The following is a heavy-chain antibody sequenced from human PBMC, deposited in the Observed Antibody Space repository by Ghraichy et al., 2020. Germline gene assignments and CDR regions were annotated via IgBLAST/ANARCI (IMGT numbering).Heavy chain of an antibody. CDR2: TRNKANSYTT. J-gene: IGHJ3*02. CDR1: GFTFSDHY. Sequence: GGSLRLSCAASGFTFSDHYMDWVRQAPGKGLEWVGRTRNKANSYTTEYAASVKGRFTISRDDSKNSLYLQMNSLKTEDTAVYYCARERAVLGAFDIWGQGTMVTVSS. CDR3: ARERAVLGAFDI. V-gene: IGHV3-72*01. D-gene: IGHD6-19*01.